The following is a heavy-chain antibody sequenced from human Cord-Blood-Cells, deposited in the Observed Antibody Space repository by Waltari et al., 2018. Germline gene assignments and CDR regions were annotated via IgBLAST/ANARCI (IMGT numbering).Heavy chain of an antibody. J-gene: IGHJ4*02. Sequence: QVQLQQWGAGLLKPSETLSPTCAVYGGSFSGSSCSCIRQPPGKGLEWFGEIKHSGSTNYNPSLKSRVTISVDTSKNQFSLKLSSVTAADTAVYYCARFGLLSIAARPYYFDYWGQGTLVTVSS. V-gene: IGHV4-34*02. CDR2: IKHSGST. CDR1: GGSFSGSS. CDR3: ARFGLLSIAARPYYFDY. D-gene: IGHD6-6*01.